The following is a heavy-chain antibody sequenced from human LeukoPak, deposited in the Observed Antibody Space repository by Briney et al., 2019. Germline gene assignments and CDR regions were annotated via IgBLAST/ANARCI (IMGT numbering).Heavy chain of an antibody. V-gene: IGHV4-38-2*02. Sequence: SETLSLTCTVSGYSISSGYYWGWIRQPPGKGLEWIGSIYHSGSTYYNPSLKSRVTISVDTSKNQFSLKLSSVTAADTAVYYCARAPSMTDWAFDIWGQGTMVTVSS. D-gene: IGHD3-9*01. CDR3: ARAPSMTDWAFDI. CDR2: IYHSGST. CDR1: GYSISSGYY. J-gene: IGHJ3*02.